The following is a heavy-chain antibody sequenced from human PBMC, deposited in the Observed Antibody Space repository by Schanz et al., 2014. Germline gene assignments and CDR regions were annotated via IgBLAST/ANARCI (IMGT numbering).Heavy chain of an antibody. CDR3: ARDRQNIASPATGFDS. D-gene: IGHD6-13*01. J-gene: IGHJ4*02. CDR2: IIPILDIT. CDR1: GGTFSSFA. V-gene: IGHV1-69*04. Sequence: QVQLVQSGAEVKKPGSSVKVSCKASGGTFSSFAIFWVRQAPGQGLEWMGTIIPILDITNYAQKFQGRVTITADKSTSTAYRELSNLRSEDTALYYCARDRQNIASPATGFDSWGQGTLVTVSS.